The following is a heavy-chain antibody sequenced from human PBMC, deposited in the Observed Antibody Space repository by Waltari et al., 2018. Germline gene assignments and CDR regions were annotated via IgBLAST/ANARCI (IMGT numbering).Heavy chain of an antibody. J-gene: IGHJ4*02. CDR2: ISGDGSTR. CDR1: GFTLSGTW. CDR3: ARGADL. V-gene: IGHV3-74*01. Sequence: EVQLVESGGGLVQPGGSLRLSCAAYGFTLSGTWLHWVRQVLGKGLVGGSRISGDGSTRNDAISVKSRLTISRDTARNTRYLKMNSLRAEDTAVYYCARGADLRGQGILVTVSS. D-gene: IGHD3-3*01.